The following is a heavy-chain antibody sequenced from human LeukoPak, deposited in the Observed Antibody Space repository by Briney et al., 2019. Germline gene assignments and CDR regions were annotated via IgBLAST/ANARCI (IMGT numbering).Heavy chain of an antibody. CDR2: IIPIFGTA. CDR1: GGTFSSYA. D-gene: IGHD4-23*01. V-gene: IGHV1-69*05. CDR3: ARSLGGGNLVAWFDP. J-gene: IGHJ5*02. Sequence: ASVKVSCKASGGTFSSYAISWVRQAPGQGLEWMGGIIPIFGTANYAQKFQGRVTITRDTSASTAYMELSSLRSEDTAVYYCARSLGGGNLVAWFDPWGPGTLVTVSS.